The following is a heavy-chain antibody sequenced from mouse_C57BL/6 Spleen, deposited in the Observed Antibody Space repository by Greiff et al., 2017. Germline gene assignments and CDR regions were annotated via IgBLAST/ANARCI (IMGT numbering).Heavy chain of an antibody. J-gene: IGHJ3*01. CDR2: IYPGSGST. CDR1: GYTFTSYW. CDR3: AREIAQASWFAY. D-gene: IGHD3-2*02. V-gene: IGHV1-55*01. Sequence: LVESGAELVKPGASVKMSCKASGYTFTSYWITWVKQRPGQGLEWIGDIYPGSGSTNYNEKFKSKATLTVDTSSSTAYMQLSSLTSEDSAVYYCAREIAQASWFAYWGQGTLVTVSA.